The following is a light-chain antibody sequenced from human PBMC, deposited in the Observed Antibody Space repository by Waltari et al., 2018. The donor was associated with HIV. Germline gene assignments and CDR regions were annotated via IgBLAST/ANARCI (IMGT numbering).Light chain of an antibody. J-gene: IGKJ1*01. CDR1: QSVSDSY. CDR3: QQFAGSVWT. V-gene: IGKV3-20*01. CDR2: GAS. Sequence: EIVLTQSPGTLSLSPGERATLYCRASQSVSDSYFFWYQQKPGQAPRLLISGASNRATGIPDRFSGSGSGTDFTLTISRLDPEDFAVYYCQQFAGSVWTFGQGTRVEIK.